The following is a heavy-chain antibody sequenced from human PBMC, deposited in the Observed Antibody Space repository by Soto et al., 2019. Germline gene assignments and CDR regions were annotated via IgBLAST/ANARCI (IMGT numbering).Heavy chain of an antibody. Sequence: QVQLVQSGAEVKKPGASVKVSCKVSGYTLTELSMHWVRQAPGKGLEWMGGFDPEDGETIYAQKFQGIVTMTEVTSTDTAYMELSSLRSEDTVVYYCATEGFVGIDRAFDIWCQGTMVTVSS. V-gene: IGHV1-24*01. D-gene: IGHD2-15*01. CDR1: GYTLTELS. J-gene: IGHJ3*02. CDR2: FDPEDGET. CDR3: ATEGFVGIDRAFDI.